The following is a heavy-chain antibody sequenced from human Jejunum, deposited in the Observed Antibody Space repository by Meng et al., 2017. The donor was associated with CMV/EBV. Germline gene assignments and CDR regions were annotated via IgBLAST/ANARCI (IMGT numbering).Heavy chain of an antibody. D-gene: IGHD3/OR15-3a*01. CDR1: GLSKNTTGRG. V-gene: IGHV2-70*04. CDR2: IDWDDEK. CDR3: VRNRGRSDFNY. J-gene: IGHJ4*02. Sequence: SGLSKNTTGRGVSWIRQSKGKELEWRARIDWDDEKIKRTTLKTRLSIYTDISKSQVVLTMTNMDPVDTATYYCVRNRGRSDFNYWGQGTLVTVSS.